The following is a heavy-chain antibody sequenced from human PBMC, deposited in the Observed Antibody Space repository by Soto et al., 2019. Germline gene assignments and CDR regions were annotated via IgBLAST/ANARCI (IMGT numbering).Heavy chain of an antibody. J-gene: IGHJ4*02. Sequence: GGSLRLSCAASGFTFSSYAMSWVRQAPGKGLEWVSAISGSGGSTYYADSVKGRFTISRDNSKNTLYLQMNSLRAEDTAVYYCAKARGLVTSVDYFDYWGQGTLVTVSS. V-gene: IGHV3-23*01. CDR1: GFTFSSYA. CDR2: ISGSGGST. D-gene: IGHD4-17*01. CDR3: AKARGLVTSVDYFDY.